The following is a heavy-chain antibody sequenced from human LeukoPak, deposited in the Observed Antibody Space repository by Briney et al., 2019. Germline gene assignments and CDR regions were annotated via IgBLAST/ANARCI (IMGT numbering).Heavy chain of an antibody. D-gene: IGHD5-12*01. J-gene: IGHJ4*02. V-gene: IGHV4-38-2*02. CDR1: GYSISSGYY. Sequence: SETLSLTCTVSGYSISSGYYWGWIRQPPGKGLEWIGSIYHSGSTYYNPSLKSRVTISVDTSKNQFSLKLSSVTAADTAVYYCARGGYSGYAPYYFDYWGQGTLVTVSS. CDR2: IYHSGST. CDR3: ARGGYSGYAPYYFDY.